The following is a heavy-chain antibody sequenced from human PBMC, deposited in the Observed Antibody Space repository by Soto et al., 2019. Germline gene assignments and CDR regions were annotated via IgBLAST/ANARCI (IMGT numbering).Heavy chain of an antibody. CDR2: IIPILGIA. Sequence: ASVKVSCKASGGTFSSFTISWVRQAPRQGLEWMGRIIPILGIANYAQKFQGRVTITADKSTSTAYMELSSLRSEDTAVYYCERDLEYYDSSGSFNWFDPWGQGTLVTVSS. CDR3: ERDLEYYDSSGSFNWFDP. J-gene: IGHJ5*02. CDR1: GGTFSSFT. V-gene: IGHV1-69*04. D-gene: IGHD3-22*01.